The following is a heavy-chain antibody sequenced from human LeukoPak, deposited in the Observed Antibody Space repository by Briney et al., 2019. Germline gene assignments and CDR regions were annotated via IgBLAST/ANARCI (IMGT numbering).Heavy chain of an antibody. Sequence: SETLSLTCTVSGGSISSSSYYAGWIRQPPGKGLEWIGCIYYSGSTYYNPSLKSPVTISVDTSKHQFSLKLSSVTAADTAVYYCARHGDTAMVDYWGQGTLVTVSS. CDR2: IYYSGST. J-gene: IGHJ4*02. CDR3: ARHGDTAMVDY. D-gene: IGHD5-18*01. CDR1: GGSISSSSYY. V-gene: IGHV4-39*01.